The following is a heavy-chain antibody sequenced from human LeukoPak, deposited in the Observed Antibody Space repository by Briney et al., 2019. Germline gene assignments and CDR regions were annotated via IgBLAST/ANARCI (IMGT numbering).Heavy chain of an antibody. J-gene: IGHJ4*02. Sequence: SETLSLTCTVSGGSISGGDYYWSWIRQPPGKGLEWIGYIFYSGDTYYTPSLKSRLSISVDTSKNQFSLRLSSVTAADTAVCYCARGDYYGSGSYLDYWGQGTLVTVSS. CDR3: ARGDYYGSGSYLDY. CDR1: GGSISGGDYY. V-gene: IGHV4-30-4*01. CDR2: IFYSGDT. D-gene: IGHD3-10*01.